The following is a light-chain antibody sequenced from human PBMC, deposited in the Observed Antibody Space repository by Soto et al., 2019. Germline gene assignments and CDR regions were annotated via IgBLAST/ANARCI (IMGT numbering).Light chain of an antibody. V-gene: IGKV1-5*01. CDR3: QQYNSYPCT. CDR2: DAS. Sequence: DIQMTQSPSTLSASVGDRVTITCRASQSISSWLAWYQQKPGKAPKLMIYDASSLPSGVPATFSGSGSGTEFTLTISSLQPDDFATYYCQQYNSYPCTFGQGTKVEIK. CDR1: QSISSW. J-gene: IGKJ1*01.